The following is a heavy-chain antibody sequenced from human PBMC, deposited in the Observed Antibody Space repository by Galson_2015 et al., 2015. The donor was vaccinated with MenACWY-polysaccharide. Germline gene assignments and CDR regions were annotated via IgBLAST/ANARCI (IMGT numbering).Heavy chain of an antibody. CDR3: ARGGKYYYESSGYLNWFDP. Sequence: SVKVSCKASGYSFSSYDINWVRQTTGQGLEWMGWMNPNSGNKGYAQKFQGRVTMTRNTSISIAYMELSSLRSEDTAVYYCARGGKYYYESSGYLNWFDPWGQGTLVTVSS. CDR2: MNPNSGNK. CDR1: GYSFSSYD. J-gene: IGHJ5*02. D-gene: IGHD3-22*01. V-gene: IGHV1-8*01.